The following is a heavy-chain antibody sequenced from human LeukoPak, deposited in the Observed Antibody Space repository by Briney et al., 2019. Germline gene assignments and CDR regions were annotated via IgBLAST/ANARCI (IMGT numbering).Heavy chain of an antibody. J-gene: IGHJ4*02. D-gene: IGHD2/OR15-2a*01. CDR2: ISGSGGST. CDR1: GFTFSSYS. V-gene: IGHV3-23*01. Sequence: GGSLRLSCAASGFTFSSYSMNWVRQAPGKGLEWVSAISGSGGSTYYADSVKGRFTISRDNSKNTLYLQMNSLRAEDTAVYYCAKGRRRVPFGFTSSGFDYWGQGTLVTVSS. CDR3: AKGRRRVPFGFTSSGFDY.